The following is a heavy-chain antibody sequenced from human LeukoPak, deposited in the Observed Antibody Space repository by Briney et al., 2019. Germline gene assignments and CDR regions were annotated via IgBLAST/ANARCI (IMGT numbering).Heavy chain of an antibody. J-gene: IGHJ4*02. CDR2: MSYDGSNK. V-gene: IGHV3-30*18. D-gene: IGHD5-24*01. CDR1: GFTFSSYG. Sequence: GGSLRLSCAASGFTFSSYGMHWVRQAPGKGLEWVAVMSYDGSNKDYADSVKGRFTISRDNYKNTLYVQMNSLRAEDTAVYYCAKDSSGGWLRSYYFDSWGQGTLVTASS. CDR3: AKDSSGGWLRSYYFDS.